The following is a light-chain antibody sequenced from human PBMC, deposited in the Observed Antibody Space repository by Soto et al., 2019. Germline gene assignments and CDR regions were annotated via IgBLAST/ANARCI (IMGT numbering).Light chain of an antibody. CDR2: TAS. Sequence: DIQMTQSPSSLSASVGDRVTITCRASQNINNFLNWYQQQPGKAPDLLIYTASSLQSGVPSRFSGSGSGTDFTLPISSLQPEDFATYYCQQSFTTPRTFGQGTKVEIK. J-gene: IGKJ1*01. V-gene: IGKV1-39*01. CDR3: QQSFTTPRT. CDR1: QNINNF.